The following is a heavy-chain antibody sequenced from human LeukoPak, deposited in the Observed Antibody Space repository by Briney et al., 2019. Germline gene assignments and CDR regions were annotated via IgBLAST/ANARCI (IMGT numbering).Heavy chain of an antibody. CDR2: IKQDGNEK. CDR1: GFRFNTYW. Sequence: GGSLRLSCAASGFRFNTYWMSWVRQAPGKGLEWVANIKQDGNEKYYADSVKGRFTISRDNARNSLYLQMSSLRVEDTAVYYCARDKVSGATLLDYWGQGTLVTVSS. D-gene: IGHD1-26*01. J-gene: IGHJ4*02. V-gene: IGHV3-7*01. CDR3: ARDKVSGATLLDY.